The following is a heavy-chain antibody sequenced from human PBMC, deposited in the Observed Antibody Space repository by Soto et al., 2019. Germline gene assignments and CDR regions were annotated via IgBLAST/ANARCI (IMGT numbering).Heavy chain of an antibody. D-gene: IGHD3-16*01. CDR2: IYHTGDT. J-gene: IGHJ4*01. Sequence: PSETLSLTCAVSGGTVASSHWWSWVRQSPGGGLEWIGNIYHTGDTNFNPSLKSRVTISVDKSNNQFSLRLNSLTAADTAVYFCAREKVTGGGNNYFDSWGHGTLVTVSS. CDR1: GGTVASSHW. V-gene: IGHV4-4*02. CDR3: AREKVTGGGNNYFDS.